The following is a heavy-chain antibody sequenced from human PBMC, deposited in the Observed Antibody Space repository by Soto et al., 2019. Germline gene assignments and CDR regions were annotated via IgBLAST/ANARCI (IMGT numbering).Heavy chain of an antibody. Sequence: EVQLVESGGGLVQPGGSLRVSCAASGFTLRTYSLNWVRQAPGRGLXWISYISSSGSTIYYADSVKGRFTVSRDNAKNSLSLQXXXXXXEXXAVYYCARVPSSGSYRSYSYFGMDVWGPGTTVTVSS. D-gene: IGHD1-26*01. CDR1: GFTLRTYS. V-gene: IGHV3-48*02. CDR2: ISSSGSTI. J-gene: IGHJ6*02. CDR3: ARVPSSGSYRSYSYFGMDV.